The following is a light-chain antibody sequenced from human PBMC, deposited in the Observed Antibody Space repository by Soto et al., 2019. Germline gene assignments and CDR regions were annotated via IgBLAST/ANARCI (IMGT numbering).Light chain of an antibody. CDR2: DAS. Sequence: EIVLTQSPATLSLSPGERATLSCRASQTVSSYLAWYQQKPGQAPRLLIYDASNRATGIPARFSGSGSGTDFTLTISSLEPEDFAVYYCQQRYNWPPATFGQGTKVDIK. J-gene: IGKJ1*01. V-gene: IGKV3-11*01. CDR3: QQRYNWPPAT. CDR1: QTVSSY.